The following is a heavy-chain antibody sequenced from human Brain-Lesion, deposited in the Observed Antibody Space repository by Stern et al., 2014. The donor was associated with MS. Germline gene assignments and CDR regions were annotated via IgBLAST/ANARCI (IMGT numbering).Heavy chain of an antibody. Sequence: MQLVQSGGDLVQPGRSLRLSCAAFGFTFDDYAMHWVRQAPGKGLGWVAGISWNSGTIGYADSVKGRFTTSRDNAYSSLYLQMNSLRPEDTALYYCARDITGSSAYFAYWGQGTLVTVSS. V-gene: IGHV3-9*01. CDR1: GFTFDDYA. J-gene: IGHJ4*02. CDR2: ISWNSGTI. D-gene: IGHD1-14*01. CDR3: ARDITGSSAYFAY.